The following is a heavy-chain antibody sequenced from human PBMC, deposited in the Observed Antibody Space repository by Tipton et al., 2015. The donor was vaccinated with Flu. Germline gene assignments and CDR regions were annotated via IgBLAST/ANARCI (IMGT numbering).Heavy chain of an antibody. CDR1: GYSFTTSW. CDR2: IYPGDSDT. J-gene: IGHJ4*02. Sequence: VQLVQSGAEVKKPGESLKISCKGSGYSFTTSWIGWVRQMPGKGLEWMGMIYPGDSDTRYSPSFQGLVTFSADKSINSAYLQWSSLKASDSAMYYCVRRRIVGHLDSFFDYWGQGTLVTVS. D-gene: IGHD3-22*01. CDR3: VRRRIVGHLDSFFDY. V-gene: IGHV5-51*03.